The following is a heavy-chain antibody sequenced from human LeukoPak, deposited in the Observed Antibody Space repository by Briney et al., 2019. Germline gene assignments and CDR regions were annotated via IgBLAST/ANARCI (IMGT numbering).Heavy chain of an antibody. CDR3: ARVGGSGSPYYYYMDV. V-gene: IGHV4-59*01. J-gene: IGHJ6*03. D-gene: IGHD3-10*01. Sequence: PSETLSLTCTVSGVSISSYYWSWIRQPPGKGLEWIGYIYYSGSTNYNPSLKSRVTISVDTSKNQFSLKLSSVTAADTAVYYCARVGGSGSPYYYYMDVWGKGTTVTISS. CDR2: IYYSGST. CDR1: GVSISSYY.